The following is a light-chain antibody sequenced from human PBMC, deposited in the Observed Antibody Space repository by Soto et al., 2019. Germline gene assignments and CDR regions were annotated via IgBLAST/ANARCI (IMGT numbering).Light chain of an antibody. CDR3: SSYTSSSTRV. CDR2: EVS. V-gene: IGLV2-14*01. J-gene: IGLJ1*01. Sequence: QSALTQPASVSGSPGQSITISCTGTSSDVGAYNSVSWYQQHPGKAPKLMIYEVSNRPSGVSNRFSGSKSGNTAPLTISGLQAEDEADYYCSSYTSSSTRVFGSGTKVTVL. CDR1: SSDVGAYNS.